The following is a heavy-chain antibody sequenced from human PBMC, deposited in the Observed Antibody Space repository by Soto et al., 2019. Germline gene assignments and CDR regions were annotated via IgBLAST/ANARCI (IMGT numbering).Heavy chain of an antibody. CDR2: IIPIFGTA. D-gene: IGHD6-13*01. V-gene: IGHV1-69*12. CDR3: ARVVTLVKSFHYWYFDL. J-gene: IGHJ2*01. Sequence: QVQLVQSGAEVKKPGSSVKVSCKASGGTFSSYAISWVRQAPGQGLEWMGGIIPIFGTANYAQKFQGRVTITADESTSTAYMELSSLRSEDTAVYYCARVVTLVKSFHYWYFDLWGRGTLVTVSS. CDR1: GGTFSSYA.